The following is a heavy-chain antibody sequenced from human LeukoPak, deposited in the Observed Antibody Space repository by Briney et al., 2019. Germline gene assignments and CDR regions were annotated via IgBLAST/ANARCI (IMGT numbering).Heavy chain of an antibody. Sequence: SETLSLTCTVSGGSISSYYWSWIRQPPGKGLEWIGYIYYSGITNHNPSLKSRVTISVDTSKNQFSLRLSSVTAADTAVYYCARLSAVAGNWASDYWGQGALVTVSS. CDR2: IYYSGIT. CDR1: GGSISSYY. CDR3: ARLSAVAGNWASDY. D-gene: IGHD6-19*01. V-gene: IGHV4-59*08. J-gene: IGHJ4*02.